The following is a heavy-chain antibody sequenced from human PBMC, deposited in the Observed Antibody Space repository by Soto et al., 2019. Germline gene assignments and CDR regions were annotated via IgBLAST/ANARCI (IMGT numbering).Heavy chain of an antibody. D-gene: IGHD2-8*01. CDR2: IIPIFGTA. Sequence: ASVKVSCKASGGTFSSYAISWVRQAPGQGLEWMGGIIPIFGTANYAQKFQGRVTITADESTSTAYMELSSLRSEDTAVYYCARAQAHCTNGVCYRDYYYYGMDVWGQGTTVTVSS. V-gene: IGHV1-69*13. CDR1: GGTFSSYA. J-gene: IGHJ6*02. CDR3: ARAQAHCTNGVCYRDYYYYGMDV.